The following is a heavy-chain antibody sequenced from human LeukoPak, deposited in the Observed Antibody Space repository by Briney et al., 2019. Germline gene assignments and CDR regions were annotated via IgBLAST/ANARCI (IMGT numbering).Heavy chain of an antibody. CDR1: GFNFNSYA. D-gene: IGHD1-26*01. Sequence: PGGSLRLSCAASGFNFNSYAVHWVRQAPGKGLEWVAVISYDGSINFYAASVKGRFTISRDNAKNSLYLQMNSLGAEDTALYYCARDPPYSGHYFDYWGQGTLVTVAS. V-gene: IGHV3-30-3*01. CDR3: ARDPPYSGHYFDY. CDR2: ISYDGSIN. J-gene: IGHJ4*02.